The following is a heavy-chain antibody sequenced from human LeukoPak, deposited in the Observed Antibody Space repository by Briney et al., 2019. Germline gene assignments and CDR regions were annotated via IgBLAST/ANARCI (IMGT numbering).Heavy chain of an antibody. CDR2: INPNSGGT. CDR1: GYTFTSYY. Sequence: GASVKVSCKASGYTFTSYYIHWVRQAPGQGLEWMGWINPNSGGTNYAQKFQGRVTMTRDTSISTAYMELSRLRSDDTAVYYCARDPELLGIDYWGQGTLVTVSS. J-gene: IGHJ4*02. D-gene: IGHD2-15*01. V-gene: IGHV1-2*02. CDR3: ARDPELLGIDY.